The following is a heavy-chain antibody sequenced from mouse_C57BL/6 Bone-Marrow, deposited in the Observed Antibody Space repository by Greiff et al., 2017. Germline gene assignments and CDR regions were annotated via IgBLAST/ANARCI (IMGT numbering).Heavy chain of an antibody. J-gene: IGHJ3*01. CDR2: ISDGGSYT. CDR1: GFTFSSYA. V-gene: IGHV5-4*01. CDR3: ARDGRQLRLLFAY. D-gene: IGHD3-2*02. Sequence: EVQLVESGGGLVKPGGSLKLSCAASGFTFSSYAMSWVRQTPEKRLEWVATISDGGSYTYYPDNVKGRFTISRDNAKNNLYLQMSHLKSEDTAMXYCARDGRQLRLLFAYWGQGTLVTVS.